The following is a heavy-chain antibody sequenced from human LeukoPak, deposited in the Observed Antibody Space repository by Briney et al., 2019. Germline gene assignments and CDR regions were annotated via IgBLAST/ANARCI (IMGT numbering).Heavy chain of an antibody. Sequence: GGSLRLSCAASGFTFSDYYMSWIRQAPGKGLEWVSKISSSGSTIYYADSVKGRFTISRDNAKNSLFLQMNSLRDEDTAVYYCARDQYYGTDLWGRGTTVTVSS. V-gene: IGHV3-11*01. CDR1: GFTFSDYY. J-gene: IGHJ6*02. CDR3: ARDQYYGTDL. CDR2: ISSSGSTI.